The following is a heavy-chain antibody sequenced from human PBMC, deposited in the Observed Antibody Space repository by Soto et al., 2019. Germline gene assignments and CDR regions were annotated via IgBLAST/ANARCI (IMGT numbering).Heavy chain of an antibody. D-gene: IGHD5-18*01. V-gene: IGHV3-30-3*01. Sequence: GGSLRLSCAASGFTFSSYAMHWVRQAPGKGLEWVAVISYDGSNKYYADSVKGRFTISRDNSKNTLYLQMNSLRAEDTAVYYCARAPDTAMVEFDYWGQGTLVTVSS. CDR2: ISYDGSNK. CDR1: GFTFSSYA. J-gene: IGHJ4*02. CDR3: ARAPDTAMVEFDY.